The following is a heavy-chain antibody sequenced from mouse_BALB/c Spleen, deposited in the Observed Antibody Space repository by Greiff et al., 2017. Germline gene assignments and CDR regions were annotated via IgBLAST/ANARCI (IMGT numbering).Heavy chain of an antibody. V-gene: IGHV7-3*02. J-gene: IGHJ4*01. D-gene: IGHD2-1*01. Sequence: EVKLVESGGGLVQPGGSLRLSCATSGFTFTDYYMSWVRQPPGKALEWLGFIRNKANGYTTEYSASVKGRFTISRDNSQSILYLQMNTLRAEDSATYYCARAPAGNPYAMDYWGQGTSVTVSS. CDR2: IRNKANGYTT. CDR1: GFTFTDYY. CDR3: ARAPAGNPYAMDY.